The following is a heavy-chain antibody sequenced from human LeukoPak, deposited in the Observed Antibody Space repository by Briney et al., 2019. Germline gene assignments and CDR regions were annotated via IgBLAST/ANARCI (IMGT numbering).Heavy chain of an antibody. CDR1: GGSLNGHY. J-gene: IGHJ4*02. CDR2: GSESGGT. V-gene: IGHV4-34*01. CDR3: ARQGYLDY. Sequence: SETLSLTCAVYGGSLNGHYWSWIRQPPGKGLEWIGEGSESGGTKFNPSLKSRVTISADTSKNQFSLKLSSVTAADTAVYYCARQGYLDYWGQGTLVTVSS.